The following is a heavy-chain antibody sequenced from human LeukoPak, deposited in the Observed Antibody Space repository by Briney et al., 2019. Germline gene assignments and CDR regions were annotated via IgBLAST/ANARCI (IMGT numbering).Heavy chain of an antibody. CDR1: GGSFSGYY. CDR2: INHSGST. Sequence: SETLSLTCAVYGGSFSGYYWSWIRQPPGKGLEWIGEINHSGSTNYNPSLKSRVTISVDTSKNQFSLKLSSVTAADTAVCYCARLYSSGRSGSYYSEDYWGQGTLVTVSS. V-gene: IGHV4-34*01. J-gene: IGHJ4*02. D-gene: IGHD1-26*01. CDR3: ARLYSSGRSGSYYSEDY.